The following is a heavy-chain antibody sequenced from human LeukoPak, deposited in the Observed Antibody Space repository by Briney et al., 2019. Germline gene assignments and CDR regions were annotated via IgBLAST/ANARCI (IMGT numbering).Heavy chain of an antibody. V-gene: IGHV4-39*07. CDR1: GGSISSYY. J-gene: IGHJ6*03. CDR3: ARVNYDILTGPLYYYYYYMDV. Sequence: SETLSLTCTVSGGSISSYYWGWIRQPPGKGLEWIGNIYYSGSTYYNPSLKSRVTISVDTSKNQFSLKLSSVTAADTAVYYCARVNYDILTGPLYYYYYYMDVWGKGTTVTVSS. D-gene: IGHD3-9*01. CDR2: IYYSGST.